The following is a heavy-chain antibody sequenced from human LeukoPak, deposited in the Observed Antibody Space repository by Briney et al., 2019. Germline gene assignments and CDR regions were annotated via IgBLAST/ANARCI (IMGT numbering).Heavy chain of an antibody. V-gene: IGHV4-39*07. CDR1: GGSISSSSYY. Sequence: SETLSLTCTVSGGSISSSSYYWGWIRRPPGKGLEWIGSIHSSGSTYYNPSLKSRVTISVDTSKNQFSLKLTSMTAADTAVYYCARDSMVRGVITTRWFDPWGQGTLVTVSS. CDR2: IHSSGST. D-gene: IGHD3-10*01. CDR3: ARDSMVRGVITTRWFDP. J-gene: IGHJ5*02.